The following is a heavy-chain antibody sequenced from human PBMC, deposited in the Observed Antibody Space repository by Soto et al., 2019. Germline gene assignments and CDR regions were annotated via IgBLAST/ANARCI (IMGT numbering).Heavy chain of an antibody. CDR2: ISYDVSNK. Sequence: QVQLVESGGGVVQPGRSLRLSCAASGFTFSTYGMHWVRQAPAKGLEWVAVISYDVSNKYYADSVKGRFTISRDNSQHTLYLQMSSLRAEDTAVYYCAKGFSYSVIDYWGQGTLVTVSS. CDR3: AKGFSYSVIDY. J-gene: IGHJ4*02. D-gene: IGHD5-18*01. V-gene: IGHV3-30*18. CDR1: GFTFSTYG.